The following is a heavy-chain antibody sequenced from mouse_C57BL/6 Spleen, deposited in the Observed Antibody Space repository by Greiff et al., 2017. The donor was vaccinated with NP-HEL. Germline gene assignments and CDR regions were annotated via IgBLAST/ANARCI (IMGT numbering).Heavy chain of an antibody. J-gene: IGHJ4*01. V-gene: IGHV2-2*01. D-gene: IGHD3-2*02. CDR1: GFSLTSYG. CDR3: ARKEQRRGYAMDY. CDR2: IWSGGST. Sequence: VQVVESGPGLVQPSQSLSITCTVSGFSLTSYGVHWVRQSPGKGLEWLGVIWSGGSTDYNAAFISRLSISKDNSKSQVFFKMNSLQADDTAIYYCARKEQRRGYAMDYWGQGTSVTVSS.